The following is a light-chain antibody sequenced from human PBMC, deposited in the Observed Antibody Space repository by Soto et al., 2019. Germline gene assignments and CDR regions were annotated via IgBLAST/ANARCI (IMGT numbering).Light chain of an antibody. CDR3: QKYNNLSSWA. V-gene: IGKV3D-15*01. CDR2: DAS. Sequence: EIVLTQSPATLSLSPGERATLSCRASQSVNNYLAWYQQRPGQAPRLLIYDASNRATGIPDRFSGSGSGTEFTLTISRLQSEDFAEYHCQKYNNLSSWAFGQGTKVDIK. J-gene: IGKJ1*01. CDR1: QSVNNY.